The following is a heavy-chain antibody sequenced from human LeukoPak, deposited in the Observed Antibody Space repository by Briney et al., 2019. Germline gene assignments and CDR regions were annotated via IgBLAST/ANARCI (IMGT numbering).Heavy chain of an antibody. V-gene: IGHV1-69*13. Sequence: ASVKVSCKASGGTFSSYAISWVRQAPGHGLEWMGGIIPIFGTANYAQKSQGRVTITVDESTSTAYMELSSLRSEDTAVYYCARDPEPPSYCSSTSCAGAWPTHHYWGQGTLVTVSS. J-gene: IGHJ4*02. CDR3: ARDPEPPSYCSSTSCAGAWPTHHY. D-gene: IGHD2-2*01. CDR1: GGTFSSYA. CDR2: IIPIFGTA.